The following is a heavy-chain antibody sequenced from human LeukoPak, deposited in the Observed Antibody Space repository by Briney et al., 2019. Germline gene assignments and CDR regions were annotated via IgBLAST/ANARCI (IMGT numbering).Heavy chain of an antibody. Sequence: SETLSLTCSVSGDSISFHFWSWIRQPPGKGLEWIGHIYYGGSTDYNPSLASRVTVSADTSKNQFSLKLSSVTAADTAVYYCATLGRAAGNAFDIWGQGTVVIVSS. D-gene: IGHD1-26*01. J-gene: IGHJ3*02. V-gene: IGHV4-59*11. CDR1: GDSISFHF. CDR3: ATLGRAAGNAFDI. CDR2: IYYGGST.